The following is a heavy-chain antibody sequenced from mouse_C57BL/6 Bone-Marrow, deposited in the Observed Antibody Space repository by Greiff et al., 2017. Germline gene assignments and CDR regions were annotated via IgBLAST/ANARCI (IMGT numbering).Heavy chain of an antibody. V-gene: IGHV1-85*01. Sequence: QVQLKQSGPELVKPGASVKLSCKASGYTFTSYDINWVKQRPGQGLEWIGWIYPRDGSTKYNEKFKGTATLTVDTSSSTAYMELHSLTSEDSAVSFCARHPPLRNPYFDVWGTGTTVTVSS. J-gene: IGHJ1*03. CDR3: ARHPPLRNPYFDV. CDR1: GYTFTSYD. CDR2: IYPRDGST.